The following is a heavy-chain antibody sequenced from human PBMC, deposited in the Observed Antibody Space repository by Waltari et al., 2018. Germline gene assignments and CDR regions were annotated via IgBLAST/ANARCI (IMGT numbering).Heavy chain of an antibody. CDR2: IWYNGCNK. J-gene: IGHJ4*02. CDR3: AKDMGDSSGYYLFDY. Sequence: QVQLVESGGGVVQPGRSLRLSCAASGFTFSSYGMHWVRQAPGKGLEWVAVIWYNGCNKYYADSVKGRFTISRDNSKNTLYLQMNSLRAEDTAVYYCAKDMGDSSGYYLFDYWGQGTLVTVSS. CDR1: GFTFSSYG. D-gene: IGHD3-22*01. V-gene: IGHV3-33*06.